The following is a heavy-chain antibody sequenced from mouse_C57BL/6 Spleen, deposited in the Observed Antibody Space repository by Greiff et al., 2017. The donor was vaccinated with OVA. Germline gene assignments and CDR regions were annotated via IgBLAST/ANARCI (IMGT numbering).Heavy chain of an antibody. CDR3: ARDGWDYDGGYYAMDY. J-gene: IGHJ4*01. D-gene: IGHD2-4*01. CDR1: GFTFSDYY. V-gene: IGHV5-16*01. Sequence: EVKLVESEGGLVQPGSSMKLSCTASGFTFSDYYMAWVRQVPEKGLEWVANINYDGSSTYYLDSLKSRFIISRDNAKNILYLQMSSLKSEDTATYYCARDGWDYDGGYYAMDYWGQGTSVTVSS. CDR2: INYDGSST.